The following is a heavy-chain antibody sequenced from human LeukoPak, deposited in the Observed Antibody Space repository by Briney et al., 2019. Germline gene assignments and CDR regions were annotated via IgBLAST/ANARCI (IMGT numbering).Heavy chain of an antibody. Sequence: PGGSLRLSCAASGFTFSSYEMNWVRQAPGKGLEWVSYISSSGSTIYYADSVKGRFTISRDNAKNSLYLQMNSLRAEDTAVYYCAINWPGFDYWGQGTLVTVSS. V-gene: IGHV3-48*03. J-gene: IGHJ4*02. CDR2: ISSSGSTI. CDR3: AINWPGFDY. CDR1: GFTFSSYE. D-gene: IGHD1-1*01.